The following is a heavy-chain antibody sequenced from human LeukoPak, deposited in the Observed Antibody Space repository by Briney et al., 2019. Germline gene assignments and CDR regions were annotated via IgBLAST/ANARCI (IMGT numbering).Heavy chain of an antibody. D-gene: IGHD2-15*01. V-gene: IGHV4-39*01. CDR1: GGSISSSSYY. Sequence: SETLSPTCTVSGGSISSSSYYWGWIRQPPGKGLEWIGSIYYSGSTYYNPSLKSRVTISVDTSKNQFSLKLSSVTAADTAVYYCARHQDIVVVVAAPFDYWGQGTLVTVSS. CDR3: ARHQDIVVVVAAPFDY. CDR2: IYYSGST. J-gene: IGHJ4*02.